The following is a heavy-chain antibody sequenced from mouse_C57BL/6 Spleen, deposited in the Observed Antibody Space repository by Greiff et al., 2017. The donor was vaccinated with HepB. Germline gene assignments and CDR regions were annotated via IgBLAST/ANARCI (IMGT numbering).Heavy chain of an antibody. CDR1: GFTFSDYG. CDR3: ARGYYYGTPYFDV. J-gene: IGHJ1*03. CDR2: ISNLAYSI. Sequence: EVQLVESGGGLVQPGGSLKLSCAASGFTFSDYGMAWVRQAPRKGPEWVAFISNLAYSIYYADTVTGRFTISRENAKNTLYLEMSSLRSEDTAMYYCARGYYYGTPYFDVWGTGTTVTVSS. V-gene: IGHV5-15*01. D-gene: IGHD1-1*01.